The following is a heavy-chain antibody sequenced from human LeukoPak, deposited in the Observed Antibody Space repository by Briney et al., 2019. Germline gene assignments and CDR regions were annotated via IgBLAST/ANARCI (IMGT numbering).Heavy chain of an antibody. V-gene: IGHV4-34*01. CDR1: GGSFSGYY. Sequence: SETLSLTCAVYGGSFSGYYWSWIRQPPGKGLEWIGEINHSGSTNYNPSLKSRVTISVDTSKNQFSLKLSSVTAADTAVYYCARGPHTGVNYYDSSGYYYWGQGTLVTVSS. D-gene: IGHD3-22*01. J-gene: IGHJ4*02. CDR2: INHSGST. CDR3: ARGPHTGVNYYDSSGYYY.